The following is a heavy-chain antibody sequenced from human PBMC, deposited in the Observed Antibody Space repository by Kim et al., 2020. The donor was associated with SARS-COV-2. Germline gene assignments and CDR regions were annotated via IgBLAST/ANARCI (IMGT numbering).Heavy chain of an antibody. D-gene: IGHD2-2*01. V-gene: IGHV1-3*01. Sequence: ASVKVSCKASGYTFTSYAMHWVRQAPGQRLEWMGWINAGNGNTKYSQKFQGRVTITRDTSASTAYMELSSLRSEDTAVYYCARVHRYCSSTSCYVGGGRFDPWGQGTLVTVSS. CDR1: GYTFTSYA. J-gene: IGHJ5*02. CDR2: INAGNGNT. CDR3: ARVHRYCSSTSCYVGGGRFDP.